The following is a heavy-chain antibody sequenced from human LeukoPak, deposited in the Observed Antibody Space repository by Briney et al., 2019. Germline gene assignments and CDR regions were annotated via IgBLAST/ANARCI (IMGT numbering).Heavy chain of an antibody. CDR1: GGTFSSYV. D-gene: IGHD3-22*01. CDR2: IIPIFGAA. CDR3: ARDPTFYYDCSGYRYGFVP. Sequence: SSVKVSCKASGGTFSSYVISWLRQAPGQGLEWMGGIIPIFGAADYAQKFQGRVTITTDEYTSPGYMELSRRRSEDTTVYYCARDPTFYYDCSGYRYGFVPWGQRTLVTVSS. V-gene: IGHV1-69*05. J-gene: IGHJ5*02.